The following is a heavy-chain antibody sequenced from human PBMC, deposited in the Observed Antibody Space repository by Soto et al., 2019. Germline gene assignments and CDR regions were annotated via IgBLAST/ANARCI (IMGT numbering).Heavy chain of an antibody. V-gene: IGHV4-59*01. CDR2: IYDTGISGYTPST. J-gene: IGHJ6*02. CDR3: ARGEDAFFYYGLDV. CDR1: CGSITSSY. Sequence: SATRSLTCTVSCGSITSSYWSWIRRPAGRGLEWIAYIYDTGISGYTPSTSYNPSLKSRVTMSVDTSKGQFSQKLTSVTAADTAVYYCARGEDAFFYYGLDVWGQRITVTVS.